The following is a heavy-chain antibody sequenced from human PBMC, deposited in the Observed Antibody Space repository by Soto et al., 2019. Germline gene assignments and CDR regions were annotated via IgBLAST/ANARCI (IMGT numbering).Heavy chain of an antibody. CDR3: ARGPRAPPHHDYRMDG. V-gene: IGHV3-23*01. CDR1: GFTFSSHV. CDR2: ISGGGGTT. Sequence: EVQLLESGGGLVQPGGSLRLSCAASGFTFSSHVMNWVRQAPGKGLEWVAAISGGGGTTYYGDSVEGRFTMSRDNYKKTQYMRVHGLSDGAPGVEYCARGPRAPPHHDYRMDGWGQGTTVTVSS. D-gene: IGHD1-1*01. J-gene: IGHJ6*02.